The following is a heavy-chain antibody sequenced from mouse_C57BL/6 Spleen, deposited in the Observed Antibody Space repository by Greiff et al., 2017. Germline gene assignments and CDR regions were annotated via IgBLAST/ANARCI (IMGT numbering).Heavy chain of an antibody. CDR1: GFTFSSYA. CDR3: ARDRLTGIFAY. CDR2: ISDGGSYT. D-gene: IGHD4-1*01. Sequence: DVQLVESGGGLVKPGGSLKLSCAASGFTFSSYAMYWVRQTPEKRLEWVATISDGGSYTYYPDNVKGRFTISRDNAKNNLYLQRSHLKSEDTAMYYCARDRLTGIFAYWGQGTLVTVSA. J-gene: IGHJ3*01. V-gene: IGHV5-4*01.